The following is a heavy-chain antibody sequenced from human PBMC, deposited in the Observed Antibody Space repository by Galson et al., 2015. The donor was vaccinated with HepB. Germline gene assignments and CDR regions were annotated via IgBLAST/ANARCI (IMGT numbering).Heavy chain of an antibody. Sequence: SLRLSCAASGFTFSNAWMSWVRQAPGKGLEWVGRIKSKTDGGTTDYAAPVKGRLTSSRDDSKNTLDLQMNSLKTEDTAVYYCTTDHGDFWSGYYFDYWGQGTLVTVSS. V-gene: IGHV3-15*01. J-gene: IGHJ4*02. CDR3: TTDHGDFWSGYYFDY. CDR2: IKSKTDGGTT. D-gene: IGHD3-3*01. CDR1: GFTFSNAW.